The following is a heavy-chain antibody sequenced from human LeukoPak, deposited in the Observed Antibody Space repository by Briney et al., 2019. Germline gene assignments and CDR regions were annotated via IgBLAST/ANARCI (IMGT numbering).Heavy chain of an antibody. CDR3: ARDPGYCSSTSCPNWFDP. CDR1: GYTFTSYG. J-gene: IGHJ5*02. Sequence: GASVKVSCKASGYTFTSYGISWVRQAPGQGLEWMGWISAYNGNTNYAQKLQGRVTMTTDTSTSTAYMELRSLRSDDTAVYYCARDPGYCSSTSCPNWFDPWGQGTLVTVSS. CDR2: ISAYNGNT. V-gene: IGHV1-18*01. D-gene: IGHD2-2*01.